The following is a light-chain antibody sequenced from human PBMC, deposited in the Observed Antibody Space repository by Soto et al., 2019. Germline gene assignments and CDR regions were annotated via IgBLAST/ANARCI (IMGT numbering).Light chain of an antibody. Sequence: EIVLTQSPGTLSLSPGERVTLSCRASKSVSSNYLAWYQQKPGQAPRLLIYGASSRATGIPDRFSGSGSGTDFTLTISRLEPEDFALYYCQQYCSSPETFAQGTKVEIK. J-gene: IGKJ1*01. CDR1: KSVSSNY. CDR2: GAS. V-gene: IGKV3-20*01. CDR3: QQYCSSPET.